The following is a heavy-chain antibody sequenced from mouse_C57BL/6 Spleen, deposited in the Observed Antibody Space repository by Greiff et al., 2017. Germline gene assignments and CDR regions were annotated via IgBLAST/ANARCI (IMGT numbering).Heavy chain of an antibody. CDR3: ARGGYYDYSNWYFDV. CDR2: IHPNSGST. D-gene: IGHD2-4*01. V-gene: IGHV1-64*01. Sequence: VQLQQSGAELVKPGASVKLSCKASGYTFTSYWMHWVKQRPGQGLEWIGMIHPNSGSTNYNEKFKSKATLTVDKSSSTAYMQLSSLTSEDSAVYYCARGGYYDYSNWYFDVWGTGTTVTVSS. CDR1: GYTFTSYW. J-gene: IGHJ1*03.